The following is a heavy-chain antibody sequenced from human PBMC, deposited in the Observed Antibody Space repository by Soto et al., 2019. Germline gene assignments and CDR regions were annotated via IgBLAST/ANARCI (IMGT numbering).Heavy chain of an antibody. J-gene: IGHJ6*02. Sequence: GESLKISCKGSGYSFTSYWIGWVRQMPGKGLEWMGIIYPGDSDTRYSPSFQGQVTISADKSISTAYLQWSSLRASDTAMYYCARLHIVVVPAADYGMDVWGQGTTVTVSS. V-gene: IGHV5-51*01. CDR3: ARLHIVVVPAADYGMDV. D-gene: IGHD2-2*01. CDR1: GYSFTSYW. CDR2: IYPGDSDT.